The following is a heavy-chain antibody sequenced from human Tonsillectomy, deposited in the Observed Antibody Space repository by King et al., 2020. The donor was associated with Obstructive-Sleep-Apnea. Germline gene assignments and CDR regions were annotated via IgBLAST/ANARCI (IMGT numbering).Heavy chain of an antibody. CDR2: INPNSGGA. CDR3: ARGPEYYYGSGSYPFDY. J-gene: IGHJ4*02. CDR1: GYTFTGYY. Sequence: QLVQSGAEVKKPGASVTVSCKASGYTFTGYYMHWVRQAPGQGLEWMGWINPNSGGANFAQEFKGRVTMTRDTSISTAYMELSRLRSDDTAVYYCARGPEYYYGSGSYPFDYWGQGTLVTVSS. V-gene: IGHV1-2*02. D-gene: IGHD3-10*01.